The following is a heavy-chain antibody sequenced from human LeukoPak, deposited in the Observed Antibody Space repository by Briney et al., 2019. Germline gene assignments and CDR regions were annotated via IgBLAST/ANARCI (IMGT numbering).Heavy chain of an antibody. CDR1: GGSISSGGYY. Sequence: SETLSLTCTVSGGSISSGGYYWSWIRQPPGKGLEWIGYIYHSGCTYYNPSLKSRVTISVDRSKNQFSLKLSSVTAADTAVYYCAREYVTFYAFDIWGQGTMVTVSS. V-gene: IGHV4-30-2*01. CDR3: AREYVTFYAFDI. D-gene: IGHD3-3*02. CDR2: IYHSGCT. J-gene: IGHJ3*02.